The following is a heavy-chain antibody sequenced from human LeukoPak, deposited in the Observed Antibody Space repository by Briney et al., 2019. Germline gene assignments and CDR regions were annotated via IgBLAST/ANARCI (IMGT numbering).Heavy chain of an antibody. CDR2: LYTSGST. Sequence: SETLSLTCFVTGGSISYYYWSCIRQPAGKGLEWIWRLYTSGSTDYNPSLKSRVTMSLDTSKNQFSRNLKSVTAADTAVYYCVRGTVNTLFAYWGQGTMVTVSS. J-gene: IGHJ4*02. CDR3: VRGTVNTLFAY. V-gene: IGHV4-4*07. D-gene: IGHD1-14*01. CDR1: GGSISYYY.